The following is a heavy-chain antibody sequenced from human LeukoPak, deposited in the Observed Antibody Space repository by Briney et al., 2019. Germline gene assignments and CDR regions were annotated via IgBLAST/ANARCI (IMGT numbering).Heavy chain of an antibody. Sequence: ASVKVSCKASGYTFTSYGISWVRQAPGQGLEWMGWIRIYNGNTNYAETFQGRVTMTTDTSTSTGYMELRSLSSDDTAVYYCARDAAGRDLDFWGQGTLVTVSS. CDR2: IRIYNGNT. CDR3: ARDAAGRDLDF. V-gene: IGHV1-18*01. CDR1: GYTFTSYG. J-gene: IGHJ4*02. D-gene: IGHD6-13*01.